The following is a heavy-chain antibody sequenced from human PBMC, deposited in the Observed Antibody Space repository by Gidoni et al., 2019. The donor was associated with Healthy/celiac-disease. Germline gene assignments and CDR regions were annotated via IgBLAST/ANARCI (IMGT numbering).Heavy chain of an antibody. CDR1: GFTFSSYS. CDR2: ISSSSSYI. CDR3: ATDYDSSDQSDY. J-gene: IGHJ4*02. V-gene: IGHV3-21*01. Sequence: EVQLVESGGGLVQPGGSLRLSCAASGFTFSSYSMNWVRQAPGKELEWVSSISSSSSYIYYADSVKGRFTISRDNAKNSLYLQMNSLRAEDTAVYYCATDYDSSDQSDYWGQGTLVTVSS. D-gene: IGHD3-22*01.